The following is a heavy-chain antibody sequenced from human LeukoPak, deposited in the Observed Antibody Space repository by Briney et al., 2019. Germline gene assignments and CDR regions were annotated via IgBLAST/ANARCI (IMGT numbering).Heavy chain of an antibody. CDR2: IYYSGST. CDR1: GDSISGYY. D-gene: IGHD3-9*01. V-gene: IGHV4-59*08. Sequence: SETLSLTCIVSGDSISGYYWNWIRQPPGKGLEWIGYIYYSGSTNYNPSLKSRVTISVDTSKNQFSLKLSSVTAADTAVYYCARQAEDSLRYFDWLPQSWFDPWGQGTLVTVSS. CDR3: ARQAEDSLRYFDWLPQSWFDP. J-gene: IGHJ5*02.